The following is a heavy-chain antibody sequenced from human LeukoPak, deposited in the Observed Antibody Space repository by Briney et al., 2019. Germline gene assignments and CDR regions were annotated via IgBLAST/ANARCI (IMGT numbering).Heavy chain of an antibody. CDR2: IYYDGTT. D-gene: IGHD4-17*01. CDR1: GGSISKNY. Sequence: SETLSLTCTVSGGSISKNYWNWIRQPPGKGLEYIGYIYYDGTTNYNPSLKSRVTISVDTSKNQFSLKLTSMTAADTAVYYCARETPTTVTLDYWGQGTPVTVSS. J-gene: IGHJ4*02. CDR3: ARETPTTVTLDY. V-gene: IGHV4-59*01.